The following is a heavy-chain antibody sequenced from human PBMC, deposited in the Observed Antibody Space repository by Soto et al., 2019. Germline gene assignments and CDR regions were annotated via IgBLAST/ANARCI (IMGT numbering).Heavy chain of an antibody. CDR1: GFTVSSDF. Sequence: EVQLVETGGGLIQPGGSLSLSCAASGFTVSSDFMTWVRQAPGEGLEWVSVIYPGGDTKYADSVKGRFTISRDNSKNTLYLQMHSLRGEDTAVYYCARYCSSSSCPTAGGGMDVWGQGTTVTVSS. CDR2: IYPGGDT. D-gene: IGHD2-2*01. J-gene: IGHJ6*02. CDR3: ARYCSSSSCPTAGGGMDV. V-gene: IGHV3-53*02.